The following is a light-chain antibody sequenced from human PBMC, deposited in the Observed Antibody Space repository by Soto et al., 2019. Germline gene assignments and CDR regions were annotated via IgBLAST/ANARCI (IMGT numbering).Light chain of an antibody. V-gene: IGKV1-33*01. CDR1: QDIRKY. Sequence: DIQMTQSPSSLSASVGDRVTITCQASQDIRKYLNWYQQKPGRAPKLLIYGASNLETGVPSRFSGSGYGTDFTFIISSLQPEDIATYYSQHYDNLPPFTFGPGTKVAT. CDR3: QHYDNLPPFT. CDR2: GAS. J-gene: IGKJ3*01.